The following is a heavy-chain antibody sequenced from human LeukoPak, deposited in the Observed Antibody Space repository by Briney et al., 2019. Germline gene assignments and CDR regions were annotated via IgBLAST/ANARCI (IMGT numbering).Heavy chain of an antibody. J-gene: IGHJ4*02. D-gene: IGHD5-12*01. Sequence: GGSLRLSCTASGFTFDNYAMSWFRQAPGKGLEGVGFIRSRIYGGTTEYAASVKGRFTISRDDSKSIAYLQMTSLKSEDTAVYYCVRYSGDADYWGQGTLVTVSS. V-gene: IGHV3-49*03. CDR3: VRYSGDADY. CDR1: GFTFDNYA. CDR2: IRSRIYGGTT.